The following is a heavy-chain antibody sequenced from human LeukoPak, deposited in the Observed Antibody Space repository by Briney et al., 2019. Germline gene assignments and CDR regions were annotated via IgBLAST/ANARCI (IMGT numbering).Heavy chain of an antibody. Sequence: ASVKVSCKASGYTFTSYGISWVRQAAGQGLEWMGWISAYNGNTNYAQKLQGRVTMTTDTSTSTAYMELRSLRSDGTAVYYCASWSLARQWLGDPGFDPWGQGTLVTVSS. CDR3: ASWSLARQWLGDPGFDP. V-gene: IGHV1-18*01. CDR1: GYTFTSYG. J-gene: IGHJ5*02. CDR2: ISAYNGNT. D-gene: IGHD6-19*01.